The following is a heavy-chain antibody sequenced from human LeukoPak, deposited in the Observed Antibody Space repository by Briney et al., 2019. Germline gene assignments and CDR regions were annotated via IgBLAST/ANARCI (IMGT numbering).Heavy chain of an antibody. V-gene: IGHV3-23*01. CDR3: AKGQVITSNLDS. D-gene: IGHD2/OR15-2a*01. CDR2: ISGGVGTI. CDR1: GFSVNTYA. J-gene: IGHJ4*02. Sequence: GGSLRLSCAASGFSVNTYAMFWIRQAPGKGLEWVSGISGGVGTIYYADSVKGRFTISRDSSKSTLYLQMNSLRAEDTAVYYCAKGQVITSNLDSWGQGTLVTVSS.